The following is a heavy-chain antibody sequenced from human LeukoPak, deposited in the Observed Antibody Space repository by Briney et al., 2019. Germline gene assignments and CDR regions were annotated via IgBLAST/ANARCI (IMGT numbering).Heavy chain of an antibody. CDR3: ARDRMRPEYYYEGQGEYFQH. CDR2: INPNSGGT. V-gene: IGHV1-2*02. CDR1: GYTFTGYY. J-gene: IGHJ1*01. D-gene: IGHD3-22*01. Sequence: ASVKVSCKASGYTFTGYYMHWVRQAPGQGPEWMGWINPNSGGTNYAQKFQGRVTMTRDTSISTAYMELSRLRSDDTAVYYCARDRMRPEYYYEGQGEYFQHWGQGTLVTVSS.